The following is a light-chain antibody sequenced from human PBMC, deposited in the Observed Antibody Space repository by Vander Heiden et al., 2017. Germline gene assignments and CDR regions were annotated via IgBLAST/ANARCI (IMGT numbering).Light chain of an antibody. J-gene: IGKJ2*01. CDR3: QQYYMWPYI. V-gene: IGKV3-15*01. CDR2: GAS. Sequence: EIVMTQSPATLSLSPGERATLSCRASQSVDYNLAWYQQKPGQAPRLLIYGASTRATGIPAKFSGSGSGTEFTFTISSLQSEDFAVYYCQQYYMWPYIFGQGTKLEIK. CDR1: QSVDYN.